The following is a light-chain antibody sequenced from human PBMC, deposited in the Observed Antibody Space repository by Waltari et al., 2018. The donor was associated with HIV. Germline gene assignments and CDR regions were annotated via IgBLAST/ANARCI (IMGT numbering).Light chain of an antibody. CDR3: QQYNNWPPWT. CDR1: QSVSSN. J-gene: IGKJ1*01. CDR2: ETS. V-gene: IGKV3-15*01. Sequence: EVVLTQSPGTLSLSPGERASLSCRASQSVSSNYLAWYQQKPGQAPRLLIYETSARPTGIPARFSGSGSGTEFTLTISSLQFEDFAVYYCQQYNNWPPWTFGQGTKVEIK.